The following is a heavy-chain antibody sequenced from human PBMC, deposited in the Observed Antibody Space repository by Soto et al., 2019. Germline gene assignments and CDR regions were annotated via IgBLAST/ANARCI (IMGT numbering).Heavy chain of an antibody. CDR3: ARRKSSSSSLTAFDY. Sequence: QITLKESGPTLVKPTQTLTLTCTFSGFSLSTSGVGVGWIRQPPGKALEWLALVYWDNDKRYSPSLKSRLTIPKDTSKNQVVLTMTNMDPVDTATYYCARRKSSSSSLTAFDYWGQGTLVTVSS. D-gene: IGHD6-6*01. CDR2: VYWDNDK. V-gene: IGHV2-5*02. CDR1: GFSLSTSGVG. J-gene: IGHJ4*02.